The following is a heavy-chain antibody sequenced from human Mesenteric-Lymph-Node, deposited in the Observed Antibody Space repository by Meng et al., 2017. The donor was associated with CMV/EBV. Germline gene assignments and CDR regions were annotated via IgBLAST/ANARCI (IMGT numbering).Heavy chain of an antibody. CDR2: INTDGSST. V-gene: IGHV3-74*01. J-gene: IGHJ4*02. CDR1: GFTFSTFW. CDR3: ARAPNYFFDY. Sequence: LSFAASGFTFSTFWMHWVRQTPGKGLVWVSRINTDGSSTAYTDSVKGRFTVSRDNAKNTLYLQMNSLRPEDTATYYCARAPNYFFDYWGQGTLVTVSS. D-gene: IGHD1-1*01.